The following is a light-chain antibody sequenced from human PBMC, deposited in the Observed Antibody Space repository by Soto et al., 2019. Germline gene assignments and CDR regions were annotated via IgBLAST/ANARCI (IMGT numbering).Light chain of an antibody. CDR2: DVS. Sequence: QSALTQPASVSGSPGQSITISCTGTSSDVGGYNYVSWYQQHPGKAPKLMIYDVSNRPSGVSNRFSGSKSGNTASLTTSGLQAEDESDYYCSSYTGSSTYVFGTGTKLTVL. V-gene: IGLV2-14*03. CDR3: SSYTGSSTYV. J-gene: IGLJ1*01. CDR1: SSDVGGYNY.